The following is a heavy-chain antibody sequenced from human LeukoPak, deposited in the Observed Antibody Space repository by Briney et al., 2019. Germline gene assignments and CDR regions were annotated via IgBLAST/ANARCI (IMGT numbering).Heavy chain of an antibody. CDR2: ISDAGSGGVT. CDR1: GFTFSNSV. CDR3: AKPTGELRSFDY. D-gene: IGHD1-26*01. Sequence: GGSLRLSCAASGFTFSNSVMSWVRQAPGKGLEWVSAISDAGSGGVTYYADSVKGRFTISRDNSKNTLYRQINSLGADATDVYYCAKPTGELRSFDYWGQGTLVPVSS. V-gene: IGHV3-23*01. J-gene: IGHJ4*02.